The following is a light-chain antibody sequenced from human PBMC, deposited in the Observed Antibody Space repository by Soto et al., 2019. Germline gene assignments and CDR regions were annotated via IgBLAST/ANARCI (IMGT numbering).Light chain of an antibody. Sequence: EIVMTQSPATLSVSPGERANLSCRASQSVSSNLAWYQQKPGQAPRLLIYGASTRATGIPARFSGSGSGTEFTLTISSLQSEDFAVYYCQQYNNWPTLGQGTKV. J-gene: IGKJ1*01. V-gene: IGKV3-15*01. CDR2: GAS. CDR3: QQYNNWPT. CDR1: QSVSSN.